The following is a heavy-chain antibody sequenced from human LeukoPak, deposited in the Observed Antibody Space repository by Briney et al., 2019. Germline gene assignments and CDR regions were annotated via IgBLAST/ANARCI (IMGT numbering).Heavy chain of an antibody. CDR2: INPNSGGT. CDR1: GYTFTGYY. J-gene: IGHJ4*02. V-gene: IGHV1-2*02. Sequence: ASVKVSCKASGYTFTGYYMHWVRRAPGQGLEWMGWINPNSGGTNYAQKFQGRVTMTRDTSISTAYMELSRLRSDDTAVYYCARGARQITDSSGYSLDFDYWGQGTLVTVSS. D-gene: IGHD3-22*01. CDR3: ARGARQITDSSGYSLDFDY.